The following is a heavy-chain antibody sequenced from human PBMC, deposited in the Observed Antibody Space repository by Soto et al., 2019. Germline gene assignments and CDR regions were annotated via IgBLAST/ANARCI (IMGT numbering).Heavy chain of an antibody. V-gene: IGHV1-69*13. Sequence: ASVKVSCKASGGTFSSYAISWVRQAPGQGLEWMGGIIPIFGTANYAQKFQGRVTITADESTSTAYMELSSLRSEDTAVYYCARVYYILTGYRYYFDYWGQGTLVTVSS. D-gene: IGHD3-9*01. J-gene: IGHJ4*02. CDR1: GGTFSSYA. CDR2: IIPIFGTA. CDR3: ARVYYILTGYRYYFDY.